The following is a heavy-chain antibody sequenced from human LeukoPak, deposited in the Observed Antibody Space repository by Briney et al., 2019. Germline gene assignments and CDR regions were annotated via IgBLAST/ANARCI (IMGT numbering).Heavy chain of an antibody. J-gene: IGHJ4*02. Sequence: GGSLRLSCAASGFTFSSYWMSWVRQAPGKGLEWVANIKQDGSEKYYVDSVKGRFTISKDNAKNSLYLQMNSLRAEDTAVYYCARDRGITMIVVVNWGQGTLVTVSS. V-gene: IGHV3-7*01. CDR1: GFTFSSYW. D-gene: IGHD3-22*01. CDR2: IKQDGSEK. CDR3: ARDRGITMIVVVN.